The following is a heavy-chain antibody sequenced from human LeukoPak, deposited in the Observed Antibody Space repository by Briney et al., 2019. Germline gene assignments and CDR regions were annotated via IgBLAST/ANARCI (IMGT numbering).Heavy chain of an antibody. J-gene: IGHJ3*02. CDR1: GFTFSSYG. CDR2: ISYDGSNK. V-gene: IGHV3-30*18. CDR3: AKLVVVAANDAFDI. Sequence: GGSLRLSCAASGFTFSSYGMHWVRQAPGKGLEWVAVISYDGSNKYYADSVKGRFTISRDNSKNTLYPQMNSLRAEDTAVYYCAKLVVVAANDAFDIWGQGTMVTVSS. D-gene: IGHD2-15*01.